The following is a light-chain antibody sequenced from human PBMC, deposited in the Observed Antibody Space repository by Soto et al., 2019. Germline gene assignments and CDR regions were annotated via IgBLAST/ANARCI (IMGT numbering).Light chain of an antibody. Sequence: EIVMTQSPATLSVSPGERATLSCRASQSVSSRLAWYQQRPGRAPRLLIYDASTRATGVPARFSGSGSGTEFTLTISSLQSEDFAVYYCQQYDNWPPLTFGGGTKVEIK. CDR3: QQYDNWPPLT. CDR1: QSVSSR. V-gene: IGKV3-15*01. J-gene: IGKJ4*01. CDR2: DAS.